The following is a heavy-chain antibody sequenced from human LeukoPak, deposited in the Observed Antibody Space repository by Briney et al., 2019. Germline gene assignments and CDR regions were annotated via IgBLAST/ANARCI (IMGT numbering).Heavy chain of an antibody. D-gene: IGHD2-2*01. CDR1: GGSISPFY. CDR2: IYYTGGT. CDR3: ARSQATAMVSDY. J-gene: IGHJ4*02. V-gene: IGHV4-59*08. Sequence: PSETLSLTCTVSGGSISPFYWNWIRQPPGKGLEWIGYIYYTGGTSYSPSLNSRATISVDTSKNQISLKLNSVTAADTAVYYCARSQATAMVSDYWGQGTLVTVSS.